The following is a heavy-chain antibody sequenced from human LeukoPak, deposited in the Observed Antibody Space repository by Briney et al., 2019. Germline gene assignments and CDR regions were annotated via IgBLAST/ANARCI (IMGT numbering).Heavy chain of an antibody. CDR1: GYTFTSYG. V-gene: IGHV1-18*01. D-gene: IGHD6-13*01. CDR2: ISAYNGST. CDR3: FLIAAAGTPVNWFDP. Sequence: ASVKVSCKASGYTFTSYGISWVRQAPGQGLEWMGWISAYNGSTNYAQKLQGRVTMTTDTSTSTAYMELRSLRSDDTAVYYCFLIAAAGTPVNWFDPWGQGTLVTVSS. J-gene: IGHJ5*02.